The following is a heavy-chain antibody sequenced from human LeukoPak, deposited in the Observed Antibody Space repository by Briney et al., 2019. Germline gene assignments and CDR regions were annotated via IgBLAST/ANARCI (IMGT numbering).Heavy chain of an antibody. CDR1: GFTDSSNY. D-gene: IGHD4-11*01. V-gene: IGHV3-66*02. CDR2: IYSGGST. CDR3: ARDNDYSGWFDP. Sequence: AGGSVRLFCAASGFTDSSNYMIWVRQARGKGLECGSVIYSGGSTYYADSVKGRFTISRDNSKNTLYLQMNSLRAEDTAVYYCARDNDYSGWFDPSGQGTLVTVSP. J-gene: IGHJ5*02.